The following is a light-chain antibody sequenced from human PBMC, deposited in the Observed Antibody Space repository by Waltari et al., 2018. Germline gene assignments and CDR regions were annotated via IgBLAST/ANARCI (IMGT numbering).Light chain of an antibody. CDR2: DTS. Sequence: EIVLRQSPATLPLSPGERATLSCKASRSISPYLAWYQQRPGQAPRLLIYDTSTRAPGIPARFSGSGSVTDFTLTISSLEPEDFAVYYCQQRSNSFTFGPGTRVDI. CDR3: QQRSNSFT. CDR1: RSISPY. V-gene: IGKV3-11*01. J-gene: IGKJ3*01.